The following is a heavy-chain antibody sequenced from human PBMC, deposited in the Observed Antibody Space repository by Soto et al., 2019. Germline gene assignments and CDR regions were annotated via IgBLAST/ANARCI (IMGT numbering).Heavy chain of an antibody. V-gene: IGHV3-23*01. CDR3: VRGGGGGLFEH. Sequence: GGSLILSCAASGFTFSSYAMSWVRQAPGKGLEWVSAISGSGGSTYYADSVKGRFTISRDNTESSLFLQMNSLGVDDTAVYSCVRGGGGGLFEHWGQGVLVTVSS. CDR1: GFTFSSYA. CDR2: ISGSGGST. D-gene: IGHD2-21*01. J-gene: IGHJ4*02.